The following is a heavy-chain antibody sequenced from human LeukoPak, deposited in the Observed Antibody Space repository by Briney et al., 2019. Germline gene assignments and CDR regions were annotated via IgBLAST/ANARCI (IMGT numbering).Heavy chain of an antibody. J-gene: IGHJ4*02. Sequence: ASVKVSCKASGYTFTSYGISWVRQAPGQGLEWTGWISAYNGNTNYAQKLQGRVTMTTDTSTSTAYMELRSLRSDDTAVYYCARAAVARTALGYWGQGTLVTVSS. CDR3: ARAAVARTALGY. CDR1: GYTFTSYG. V-gene: IGHV1-18*01. D-gene: IGHD6-19*01. CDR2: ISAYNGNT.